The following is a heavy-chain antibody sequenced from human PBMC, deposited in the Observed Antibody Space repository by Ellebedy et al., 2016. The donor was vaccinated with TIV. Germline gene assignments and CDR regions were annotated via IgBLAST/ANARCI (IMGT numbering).Heavy chain of an antibody. J-gene: IGHJ6*02. CDR1: GASISPYD. D-gene: IGHD3-10*01. V-gene: IGHV4-59*01. CDR2: IYKSGST. CDR3: VRVRPSGTGDHNNHGMDV. Sequence: MPSETLSLTCTVSGASISPYDWSWIRQPPGKGLEWIGHIYKSGSTKYNPSLKSRVTISLDTSKNHFSLNLSSVTAADTARYYCVRVRPSGTGDHNNHGMDVWGQGTTVAVSS.